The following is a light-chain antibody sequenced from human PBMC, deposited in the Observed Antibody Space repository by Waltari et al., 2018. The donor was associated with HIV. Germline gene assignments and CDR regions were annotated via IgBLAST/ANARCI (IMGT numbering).Light chain of an antibody. CDR2: GAS. J-gene: IGKJ1*01. CDR3: QQYKHWPLT. CDR1: QPIFSD. V-gene: IGKV3-15*01. Sequence: EVVMTQSPATLSVSPGGRATLSCRASQPIFSDLAWYQQKPVQAPRRRIYGASTRATGGPARFSGSGSGTEFTLTISSLQSEDFAVYYCQQYKHWPLTFGQGTRVEIK.